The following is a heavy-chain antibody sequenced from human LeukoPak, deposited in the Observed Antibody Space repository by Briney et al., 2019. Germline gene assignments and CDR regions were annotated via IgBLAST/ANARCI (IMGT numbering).Heavy chain of an antibody. CDR3: ARLRDYYYGSGSYPHAFGI. CDR1: GYSFTSYW. CDR2: IYPGDSDT. V-gene: IGHV5-51*01. D-gene: IGHD3-10*01. Sequence: GESLKISCKGSGYSFTSYWVGWVRQMPGKGLEWMGIIYPGDSDTRYSPSFQGQVTISADKSISTAYLQWSSLKASDTAMYYCARLRDYYYGSGSYPHAFGIWGQGTMVTVSS. J-gene: IGHJ3*02.